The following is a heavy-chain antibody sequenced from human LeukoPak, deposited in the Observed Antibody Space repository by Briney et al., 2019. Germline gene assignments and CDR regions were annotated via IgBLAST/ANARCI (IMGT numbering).Heavy chain of an antibody. V-gene: IGHV1-8*03. CDR1: GYTFTSYD. J-gene: IGHJ6*03. CDR2: MNPNSGNT. Sequence: ASVKVSCKASGYTFTSYDINWVRQATGQGLEWMGWMNPNSGNTGYAQKFQGGVTITRNTSISTAYMELSSLRSEDTAVYYCARGFGTPAIFSRGYYYMDVWGKGTTVTVSS. CDR3: ARGFGTPAIFSRGYYYMDV. D-gene: IGHD3-3*01.